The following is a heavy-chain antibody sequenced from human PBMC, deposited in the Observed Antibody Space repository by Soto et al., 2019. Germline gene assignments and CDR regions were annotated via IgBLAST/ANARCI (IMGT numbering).Heavy chain of an antibody. CDR3: ARLPDGYYYYGMDV. Sequence: QVQLVQSGAEVKKPGASVKVSCKASGYTFTSYDINWVRQATGQGLEWMGWMNPNSGNTGYAQKFQGRVTMTRNTSISTAYLELSSMRSEDTAVYYCARLPDGYYYYGMDVWGQGTTVTVSS. V-gene: IGHV1-8*01. CDR2: MNPNSGNT. J-gene: IGHJ6*02. CDR1: GYTFTSYD.